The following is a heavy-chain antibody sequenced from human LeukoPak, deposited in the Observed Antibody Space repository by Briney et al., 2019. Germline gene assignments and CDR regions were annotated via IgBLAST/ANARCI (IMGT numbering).Heavy chain of an antibody. CDR3: AREDASAFDI. V-gene: IGHV1-2*02. CDR2: INPSSGGT. J-gene: IGHJ3*02. Sequence: ASVKVSCKASGYTFTAYYMYWVRQAPGQGLEWMGWINPSSGGTKFAQKFQGRVTMTRDTSISTAYMELSRLRSDDTAVYYCAREDASAFDIWGQGTMVTVSS. CDR1: GYTFTAYY.